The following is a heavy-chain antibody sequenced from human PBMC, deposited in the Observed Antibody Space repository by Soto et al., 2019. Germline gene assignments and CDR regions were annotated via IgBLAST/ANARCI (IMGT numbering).Heavy chain of an antibody. CDR2: ISSSGSTI. CDR1: GFTFSDYY. J-gene: IGHJ4*02. Sequence: QVQLVESGGGLVKPGGSLRLSCAASGFTFSDYYISWIRQAPGKGLEWVSYISSSGSTIYYADSVKGRFTISRDNAKNSLYLQMNSLRAEDTAVYYCARVDYDFWSGYDGSYYFDYWGQGTLVTVSS. D-gene: IGHD3-3*01. CDR3: ARVDYDFWSGYDGSYYFDY. V-gene: IGHV3-11*01.